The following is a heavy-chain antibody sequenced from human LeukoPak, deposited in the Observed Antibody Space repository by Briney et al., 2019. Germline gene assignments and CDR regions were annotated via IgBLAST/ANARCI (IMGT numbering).Heavy chain of an antibody. Sequence: GGSLRLSCAASGFTFSNYAISWVRQAPGKGLEWVSSIGGRGDSTYYADSVKGRFTISRDNSKNTLSLQMNSLRVEDTAVYYCAKGDSSSYSPIDYWGQGTLVTVSS. J-gene: IGHJ4*02. CDR1: GFTFSNYA. CDR2: IGGRGDST. D-gene: IGHD3-22*01. CDR3: AKGDSSSYSPIDY. V-gene: IGHV3-23*01.